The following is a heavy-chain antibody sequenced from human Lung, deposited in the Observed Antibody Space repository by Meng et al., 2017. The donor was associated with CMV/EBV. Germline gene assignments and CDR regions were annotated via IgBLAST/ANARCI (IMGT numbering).Heavy chain of an antibody. CDR3: SRDSYGMDV. CDR2: IYSGGST. V-gene: IGHV3-53*01. J-gene: IGHJ6*02. Sequence: SCAASGFTVSGYYMNWVRQAPGKGLEWVAVIYSGGSTYYADSLKGRFTISRDNSKNTPYLQMNSLRAEDTAVYYCSRDSYGMDVWCQGTTVTVSS. CDR1: GFTVSGYY.